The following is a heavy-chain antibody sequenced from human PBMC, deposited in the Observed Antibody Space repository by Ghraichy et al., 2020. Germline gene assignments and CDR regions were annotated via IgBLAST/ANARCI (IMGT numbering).Heavy chain of an antibody. CDR1: GGSISSYY. D-gene: IGHD1-26*01. J-gene: IGHJ4*02. CDR3: AREGSYYDFFDY. CDR2: IYTSGST. Sequence: SQTLSLTCTVSGGSISSYYWSWIRQPAGKGLEWIGRIYTSGSTNYNPSLKSRVTMSVDTSKNQFSLKLSSVTAADTAVYYCAREGSYYDFFDYWGQGTLVTVSS. V-gene: IGHV4-4*07.